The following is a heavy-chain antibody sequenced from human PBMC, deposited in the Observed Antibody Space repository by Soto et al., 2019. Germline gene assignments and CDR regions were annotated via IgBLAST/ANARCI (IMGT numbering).Heavy chain of an antibody. J-gene: IGHJ6*02. CDR2: IYYSGST. D-gene: IGHD4-4*01. CDR1: CRSISSYY. Sequence: SETLSLTCTLSCRSISSYYWSWMRQPPGKGLEWIGYIYYSGSTNYNPSLKSRVTISVDTSNNQFSLKMSSVTAAETVVYYCGTDGGDYSMFSGMDVWGQGTPVTVSS. V-gene: IGHV4-59*01. CDR3: GTDGGDYSMFSGMDV.